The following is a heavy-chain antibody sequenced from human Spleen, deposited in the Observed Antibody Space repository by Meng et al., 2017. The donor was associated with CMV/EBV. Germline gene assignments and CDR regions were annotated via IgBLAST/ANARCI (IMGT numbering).Heavy chain of an antibody. V-gene: IGHV3-23*01. D-gene: IGHD3-10*01. J-gene: IGHJ5*02. CDR3: AKDGRSSPGWFEFDP. CDR1: GFTFSSYS. CDR2: ISGSGGST. Sequence: LSLTCAASGFTFSSYSMNWVRQAPGKGLEWVSVISGSGGSTHYADSVKGRFTISRDNSKNTLYLQMNSLRAEDAAVYYCAKDGRSSPGWFEFDPWGQGTLVTVSS.